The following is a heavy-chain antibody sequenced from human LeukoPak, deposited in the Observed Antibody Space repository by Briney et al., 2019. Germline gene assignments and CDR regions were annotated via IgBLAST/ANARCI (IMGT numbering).Heavy chain of an antibody. Sequence: GGSLRLSCAASGFTFSDYYMSWIRQAPGKGLEWVSEISGSGGSTYYADSVKGRFTISRDNSKNTLYLQMNSLRAEDTAVYYCAKVSGYVDYWGQGTLVTVSS. CDR1: GFTFSDYY. CDR3: AKVSGYVDY. D-gene: IGHD3-3*01. CDR2: ISGSGGST. V-gene: IGHV3-23*01. J-gene: IGHJ4*02.